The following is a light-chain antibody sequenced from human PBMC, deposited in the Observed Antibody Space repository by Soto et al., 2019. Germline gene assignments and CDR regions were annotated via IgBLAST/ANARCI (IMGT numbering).Light chain of an antibody. CDR1: QSVSSN. V-gene: IGKV3-15*01. J-gene: IGKJ1*01. Sequence: EIVMTQSPATLSVSPGERATLSCRASQSVSSNLAWYQQKPGQAPRLLIYGASTRATGIPARFSGSGSGTEVTLTISSLEPEDFAVYYCQQRDIWPWTFGQGTKVDTK. CDR3: QQRDIWPWT. CDR2: GAS.